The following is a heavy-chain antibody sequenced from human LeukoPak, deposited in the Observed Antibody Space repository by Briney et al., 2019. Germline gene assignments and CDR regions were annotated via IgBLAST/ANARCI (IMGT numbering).Heavy chain of an antibody. D-gene: IGHD4-17*01. J-gene: IGHJ4*02. Sequence: PSETLSLTCSVSGGYIRTYYWSWIRQSADKGLEYIGRMQAIGTTNYNPSLKSRVTISVDKSKNQFSLKLTSVTAADTAVYFCAREVNGDYCDFWGQGILVTVSS. V-gene: IGHV4-4*07. CDR2: MQAIGTT. CDR3: AREVNGDYCDF. CDR1: GGYIRTYY.